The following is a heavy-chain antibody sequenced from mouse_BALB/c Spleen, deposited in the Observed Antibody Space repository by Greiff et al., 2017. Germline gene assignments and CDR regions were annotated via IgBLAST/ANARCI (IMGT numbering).Heavy chain of an antibody. CDR2: IWRGGST. V-gene: IGHV2-5*01. D-gene: IGHD2-14*01. Sequence: VQRVESGPRLVQPSQSLSITCTVSGSSLTSYVVHWVRQSPGKGLAWLGVIWRGGSTDYNAAFLSRLSITKDNYKSQVFFKMNSLQADDTAIYYCTENSREYRYGKDYYAVDYWGQGAAVTVSS. J-gene: IGHJ4*01. CDR1: GSSLTSYV. CDR3: TENSREYRYGKDYYAVDY.